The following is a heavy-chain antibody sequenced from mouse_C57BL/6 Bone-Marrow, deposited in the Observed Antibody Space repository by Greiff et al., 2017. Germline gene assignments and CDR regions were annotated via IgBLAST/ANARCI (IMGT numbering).Heavy chain of an antibody. CDR1: GFNIKDYY. V-gene: IGHV14-2*01. D-gene: IGHD2-1*01. Sequence: VHVKQSGAELVKPGASVKLSCTASGFNIKDYYMHWVKQRTEQGLEWIGRIDPEDGETKYAPKFQGKATITADTSSNTDYLQLSSLTSEDTAVYYCARVWAIGNYDYYAMDYWGQGTSVTVSS. CDR3: ARVWAIGNYDYYAMDY. CDR2: IDPEDGET. J-gene: IGHJ4*01.